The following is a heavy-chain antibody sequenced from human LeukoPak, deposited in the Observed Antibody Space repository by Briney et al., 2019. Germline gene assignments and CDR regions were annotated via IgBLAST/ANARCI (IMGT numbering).Heavy chain of an antibody. CDR2: INHSGST. D-gene: IGHD3-3*01. CDR1: GGSFSGYY. Sequence: KASETLSLTCAVYGGSFSGYYWSWVRQPPGKGLEWIGEINHSGSTNYNPSLKSRVTISVDTSKNQFSLKLSSVTAADTAVYYCARGHDFDGGSVDYWGQGTLVTVSS. CDR3: ARGHDFDGGSVDY. J-gene: IGHJ4*02. V-gene: IGHV4-34*01.